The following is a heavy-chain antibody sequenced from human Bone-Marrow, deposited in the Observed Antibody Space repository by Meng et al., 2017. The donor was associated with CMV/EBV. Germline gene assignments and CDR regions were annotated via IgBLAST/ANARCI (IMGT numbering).Heavy chain of an antibody. V-gene: IGHV4-34*01. J-gene: IGHJ5*02. CDR3: ARGVGYCSSTSCSRGWFDP. CDR2: INHSGST. Sequence: SETLSLTCTVSGGSISSYYWSWIRQPPGKGLEWIGEINHSGSTNYNPSLKSRVTISVDTSKNQFSLKLSSVTAADTAVYYCARGVGYCSSTSCSRGWFDPWGQGTLVTVSS. CDR1: GGSISSYY. D-gene: IGHD2-2*01.